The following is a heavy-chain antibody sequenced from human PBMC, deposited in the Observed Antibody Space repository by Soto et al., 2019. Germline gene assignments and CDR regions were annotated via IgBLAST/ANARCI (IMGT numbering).Heavy chain of an antibody. J-gene: IGHJ6*04. CDR1: GFTVSSKY. CDR2: IQSGGTT. D-gene: IGHD2-15*01. CDR3: AGDDVLCDGGRCYGIPVDV. Sequence: VQLVESGGGLVQPGGSLRLSSAASGFTVSSKYMTWVRQAPGKRLEWVSLIQSGGTTYYTDSVKCRFTISRDTSENTLHLQMDSLRVEDTAVYYCAGDDVLCDGGRCYGIPVDVWGKGTKVTVSS. V-gene: IGHV3-66*01.